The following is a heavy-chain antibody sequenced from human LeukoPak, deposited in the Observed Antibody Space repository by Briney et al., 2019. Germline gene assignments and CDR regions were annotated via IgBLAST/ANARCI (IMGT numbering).Heavy chain of an antibody. V-gene: IGHV4-30-2*01. CDR2: IYHSGST. CDR1: GGSISSGGYS. Sequence: TLSLACAVSGGSISSGGYSWSWIRQPPGKGLEWIGYIYHSGSTYYNPSLKSRVTISVDRSKNQFSLKLSSVTAADTAVYYCARGSSWFDPWGQGTLVTVSS. CDR3: ARGSSWFDP. J-gene: IGHJ5*02. D-gene: IGHD3-10*01.